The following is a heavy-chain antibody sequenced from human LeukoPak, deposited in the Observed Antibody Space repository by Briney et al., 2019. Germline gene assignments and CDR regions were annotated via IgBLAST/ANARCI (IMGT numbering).Heavy chain of an antibody. J-gene: IGHJ3*02. CDR2: IYYSGST. CDR3: ARGPAATPYDAFDI. D-gene: IGHD2-15*01. Sequence: KPSETLSLTCTVSGGSISSGDYYWSWIRQPPGTGLEWIGYIYYSGSTYYNPSLKSRVTISVDTSKNQFSLKLSSVTAAGTAVYYCARGPAATPYDAFDIWGQGTMVTVSS. CDR1: GGSISSGDYY. V-gene: IGHV4-30-4*01.